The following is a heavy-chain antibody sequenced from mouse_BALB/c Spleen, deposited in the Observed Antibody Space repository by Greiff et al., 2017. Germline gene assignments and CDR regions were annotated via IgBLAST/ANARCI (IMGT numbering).Heavy chain of an antibody. CDR2: ISSGGGNT. CDR1: GFTFSSYT. V-gene: IGHV5-9*03. Sequence: EVKLMESGGGLVKPGGSLKLSCAASGFTFSSYTMSWVRQTPEKRLEWVATISSGGGNTYYPDSVKGRFTISRDNAKNNLYLQMSSLRSEDTALYYCARYDTTRLFAYWGQGTLVTVSA. J-gene: IGHJ3*01. D-gene: IGHD1-1*01. CDR3: ARYDTTRLFAY.